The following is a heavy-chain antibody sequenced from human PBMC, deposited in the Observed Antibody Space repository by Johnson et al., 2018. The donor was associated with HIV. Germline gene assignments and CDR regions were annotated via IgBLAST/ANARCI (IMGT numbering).Heavy chain of an antibody. CDR1: GFTFSSYG. J-gene: IGHJ3*02. CDR2: IRYDGSNK. V-gene: IGHV3-30*02. D-gene: IGHD1-7*01. CDR3: GRPFDTGTIRDSFWDI. Sequence: QVQLVESGGGVVQPGGSLRLSCAASGFTFSSYGMHWVRQAPGKGLEWVAFIRYDGSNKYYADSVKGRFTISRDNSKNTLYLQMNSLRAEDTAVYYCGRPFDTGTIRDSFWDIWGQGTMVTVSS.